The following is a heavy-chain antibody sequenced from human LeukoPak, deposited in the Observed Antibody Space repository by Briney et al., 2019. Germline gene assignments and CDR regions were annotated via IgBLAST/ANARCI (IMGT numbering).Heavy chain of an antibody. CDR3: ARVSRVVKISGEAFDI. CDR2: INPSGGST. J-gene: IGHJ3*02. CDR1: GYTFTSYY. V-gene: IGHV1-46*01. Sequence: ASVKVSCKASGYTFTSYYMHWVRQAPGQGLEWMGIINPSGGSTSYAQKFQGRVTMTRDTSTSTVYMELSSLRSEDTAVYYCARVSRVVKISGEAFDIWGQGTMVTVSS. D-gene: IGHD3-3*01.